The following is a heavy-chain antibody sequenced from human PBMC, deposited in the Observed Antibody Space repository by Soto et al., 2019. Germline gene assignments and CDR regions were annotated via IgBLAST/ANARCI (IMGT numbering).Heavy chain of an antibody. J-gene: IGHJ5*02. CDR1: GYTFTSYG. D-gene: IGHD4-17*01. V-gene: IGHV1-18*01. CDR3: ARDRGILSVTTFWFDP. Sequence: ASVKVSCKASGYTFTSYGISWVRQAPGQGLEWMGWISAYNGNTNYAQKLQGRVTMTTDTSTSTAYMELRSLRSDDTAVYYRARDRGILSVTTFWFDPWGQGTLVTVAS. CDR2: ISAYNGNT.